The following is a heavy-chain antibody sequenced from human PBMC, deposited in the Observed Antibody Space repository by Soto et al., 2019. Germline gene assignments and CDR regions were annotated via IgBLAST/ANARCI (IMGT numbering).Heavy chain of an antibody. CDR1: GDSISSGNNY. D-gene: IGHD3-16*01. CDR3: ARVPSPFDYYYAMDV. Sequence: PSETLSLTCTVSGDSISSGNNYWSWIRQPPGKGLEWIGYIFSSGTTYYNPSLKSRLTMSLDASQNQFSLNLNSLTDADTAVYFCARVPSPFDYYYAMDVWGQGTTVTVSS. J-gene: IGHJ6*02. V-gene: IGHV4-30-4*01. CDR2: IFSSGTT.